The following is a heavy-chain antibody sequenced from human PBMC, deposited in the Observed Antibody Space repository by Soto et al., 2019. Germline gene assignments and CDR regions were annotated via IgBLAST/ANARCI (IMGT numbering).Heavy chain of an antibody. CDR2: VFPGNSDT. D-gene: IGHD2-2*01. CDR1: GYIFSNYW. J-gene: IGHJ6*02. CDR3: ARHNVYAMDV. V-gene: IGHV5-51*01. Sequence: GESLKISCEVSGYIFSNYWIGWVRQMPGKGLEWMAIVFPGNSDTIYSPSFRGQVTISADKSISTAYLQWNSLQASDTAIYYCARHNVYAMDVWGQRTTVTVSS.